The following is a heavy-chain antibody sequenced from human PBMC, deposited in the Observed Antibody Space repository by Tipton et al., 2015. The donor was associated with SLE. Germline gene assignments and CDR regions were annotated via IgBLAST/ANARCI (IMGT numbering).Heavy chain of an antibody. Sequence: TLSLTCAVYGGSFSGYSWSWIRQPPGKGLEWIGYIYHSGTTYYNPSLKSRVTISVDRSKNQFSLKLSSVTAADTAMYYCARGKWFGENDYWGQGTVVTVSS. V-gene: IGHV4-30-2*01. D-gene: IGHD3-10*01. J-gene: IGHJ4*02. CDR2: IYHSGTT. CDR3: ARGKWFGENDY. CDR1: GGSFSGYS.